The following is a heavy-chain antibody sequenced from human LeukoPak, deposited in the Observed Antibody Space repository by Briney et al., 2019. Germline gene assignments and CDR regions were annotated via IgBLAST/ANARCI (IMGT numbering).Heavy chain of an antibody. D-gene: IGHD1-7*01. CDR1: GFSFNTYW. J-gene: IGHJ5*02. CDR2: IRSDGTNP. CDR3: ERGTSSATFDR. Sequence: AETLRLSCTASGFSFNTYWMHWIRQVPGKGLVWVSRIRSDGTNPIHAHPEKGRFHISRDDEKTMLYVQMNCLRAGDGRVFYCERGTSSATFDRWRQG. V-gene: IGHV3-74*01.